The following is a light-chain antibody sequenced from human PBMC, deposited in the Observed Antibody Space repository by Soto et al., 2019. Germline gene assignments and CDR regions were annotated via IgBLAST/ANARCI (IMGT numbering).Light chain of an antibody. V-gene: IGKV1-39*01. Sequence: DIQMTQSPSSLSASIGDRVTITCRAGQSIDNYLNWYQQKPGKAPNLLIYATSSLQSGVTSRFSGSGSGTEFTLTISSLQREDFAIYYCQQRYSSTWTFGQGTKVEIK. CDR3: QQRYSSTWT. CDR2: ATS. CDR1: QSIDNY. J-gene: IGKJ1*01.